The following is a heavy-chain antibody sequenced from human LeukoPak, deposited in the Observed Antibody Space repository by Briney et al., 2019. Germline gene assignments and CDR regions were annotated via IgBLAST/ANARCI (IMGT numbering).Heavy chain of an antibody. D-gene: IGHD6-19*01. CDR1: GFTFDDYA. J-gene: IGHJ1*01. Sequence: HPGRSLRLSCAASGFTFDDYAMYWVRQAPGKGLEWVSGLSWDSGRIGYADSVKGRFTISRDNAKNSLYLQMNSLRPEDTAFYYCAKGSGWYVYQYFQEWGQGTLVSVSS. CDR2: LSWDSGRI. CDR3: AKGSGWYVYQYFQE. V-gene: IGHV3-9*01.